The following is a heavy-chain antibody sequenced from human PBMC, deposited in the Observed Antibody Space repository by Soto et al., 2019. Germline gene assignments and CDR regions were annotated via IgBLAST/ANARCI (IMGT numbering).Heavy chain of an antibody. J-gene: IGHJ6*02. V-gene: IGHV3-23*01. Sequence: EGQLLESGGGLIQPGGSLRLSSAASGFTFSSYAMSWVRQAPGKGLEWVSAISGNGGGTYYADSVEGRFTISRDNSRNTLYLQMNSLRDEDTALYFCAKVNYFDSTGSHPYYYGLDVWGHGTTVTVSS. D-gene: IGHD3-22*01. CDR3: AKVNYFDSTGSHPYYYGLDV. CDR1: GFTFSSYA. CDR2: ISGNGGGT.